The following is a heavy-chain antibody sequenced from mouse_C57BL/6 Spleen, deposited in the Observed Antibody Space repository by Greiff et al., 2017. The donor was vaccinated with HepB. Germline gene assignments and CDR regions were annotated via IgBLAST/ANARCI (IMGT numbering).Heavy chain of an antibody. J-gene: IGHJ2*01. CDR3: ARAITTVVANRYYFDY. CDR1: GYTFTSYW. Sequence: QVQLQQPGAELVMPGASVKLSCKASGYTFTSYWMHWVKQRPGQGLEWIGEIDPSDSYTNYNQKFKGKSTLTVDKSSSTAYMQLSSLTSEDSAVYYCARAITTVVANRYYFDYWGQGTTLTVSS. D-gene: IGHD1-1*01. V-gene: IGHV1-69*01. CDR2: IDPSDSYT.